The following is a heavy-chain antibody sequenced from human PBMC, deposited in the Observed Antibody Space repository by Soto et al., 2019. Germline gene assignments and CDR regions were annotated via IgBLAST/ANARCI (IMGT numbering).Heavy chain of an antibody. J-gene: IGHJ4*02. CDR2: TYYRSKWYN. CDR1: GDSVSSNSAA. V-gene: IGHV6-1*01. CDR3: ARGAVDYYDFWSGSNFDY. Sequence: SQTLSLTCAISGDSVSSNSAAWNWIRQSPSRGLGWLGRTYYRSKWYNDYAVSVKSRITINPDTSKNQFSLQLNSVTPEDTAVYYCARGAVDYYDFWSGSNFDYWGQGTLVTVSS. D-gene: IGHD3-3*01.